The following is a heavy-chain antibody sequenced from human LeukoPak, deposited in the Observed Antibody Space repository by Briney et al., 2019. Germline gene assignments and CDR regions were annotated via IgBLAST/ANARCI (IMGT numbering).Heavy chain of an antibody. V-gene: IGHV3-23*01. D-gene: IGHD3-3*01. CDR1: GFTFSAYA. Sequence: PGGSLRLSCAASGFTFSAYAMSWVRQSPGKGLEWVSGISSSGGNTYYADSLKGRLTISRDNSKNTLYLQMNSLRAEDTAVYYCAKQYDFWSGPDYWGQGTLVTVSS. J-gene: IGHJ4*02. CDR3: AKQYDFWSGPDY. CDR2: ISSSGGNT.